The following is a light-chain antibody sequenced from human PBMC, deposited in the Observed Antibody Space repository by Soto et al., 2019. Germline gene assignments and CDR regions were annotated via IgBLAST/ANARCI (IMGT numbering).Light chain of an antibody. J-gene: IGKJ1*01. CDR1: QGNRDD. Sequence: IQMTQSPSSLSASVGDTVTTTCRASQGNRDDLGWYQQKPGKAPKLLIYKASTLKSGVPSRFSGSGSGTEFTLTISSLQLDDFAIYYCQHYNSYSEAFGQGTRWIS. CDR2: KAS. V-gene: IGKV1-5*03. CDR3: QHYNSYSEA.